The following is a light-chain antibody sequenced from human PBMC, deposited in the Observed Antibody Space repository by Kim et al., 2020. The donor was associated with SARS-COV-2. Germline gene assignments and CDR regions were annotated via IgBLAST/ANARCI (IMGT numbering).Light chain of an antibody. CDR2: GAS. V-gene: IGKV3-15*01. J-gene: IGKJ1*01. Sequence: EIVMTQSPATLSVSPGERATLSCRASQTVSGNLAWYQQKPGQAPRIVIYGASTRATGIPARFSGSGSGTEFTLTISSLQSEDFAVYYCRQYSHWPRTFGQGTKVDIK. CDR3: RQYSHWPRT. CDR1: QTVSGN.